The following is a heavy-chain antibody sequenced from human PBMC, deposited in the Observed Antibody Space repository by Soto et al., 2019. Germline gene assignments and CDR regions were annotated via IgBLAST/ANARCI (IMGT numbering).Heavy chain of an antibody. D-gene: IGHD6-25*01. Sequence: EIHLVESGGGLVQPGGSLRLSCAASGFTFSRFPMHWVRQVPGKGLVWVSHISGDGYTTKYADSVKGRFTISRDNAENTLYLPRNSLRVEDTALDYCTRDGWAAAKNWGKGTRVTVSS. CDR3: TRDGWAAAKN. CDR1: GFTFSRFP. CDR2: ISGDGYTT. V-gene: IGHV3-74*01. J-gene: IGHJ4*02.